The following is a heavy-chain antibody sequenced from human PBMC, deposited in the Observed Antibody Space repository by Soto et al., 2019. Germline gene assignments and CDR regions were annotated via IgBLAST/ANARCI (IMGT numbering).Heavy chain of an antibody. CDR2: IYYSGST. D-gene: IGHD3-9*01. Sequence: NPSETLSLTCTVSGGSISSGGYYWNWIRQHPGKGLEWIGYIYYSGSTYYNPSLKSRVSMSVDTSKNQFSLKLSSVTAADTAVYYCARRYGYYFDYWGQGTLVTVS. CDR3: ARRYGYYFDY. CDR1: GGSISSGGYY. V-gene: IGHV4-31*03. J-gene: IGHJ4*02.